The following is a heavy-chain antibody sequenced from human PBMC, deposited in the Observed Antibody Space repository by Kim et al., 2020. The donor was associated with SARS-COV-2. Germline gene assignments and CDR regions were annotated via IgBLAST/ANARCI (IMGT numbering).Heavy chain of an antibody. CDR3: ERHGYYGSVDLSDAFDI. CDR2: IDPSDSYT. J-gene: IGHJ3*02. Sequence: GESLKISCKGSGYSFTSYWISWVRQMPGKGLEWMGRIDPSDSYTNYSPSFQGHVTISADKSISTAYLQWSSLKASDTAMYYCERHGYYGSVDLSDAFDIWGRGTRDTVSS. V-gene: IGHV5-10-1*01. D-gene: IGHD3-10*01. CDR1: GYSFTSYW.